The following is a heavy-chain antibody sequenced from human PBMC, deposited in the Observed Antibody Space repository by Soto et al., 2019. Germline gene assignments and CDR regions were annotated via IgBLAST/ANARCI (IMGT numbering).Heavy chain of an antibody. CDR2: FDPEDGET. D-gene: IGHD2-8*02. Sequence: GAAVKVSWKVSGYALADLSRHWVRQAPGKGLEWMGGFDPEDGETIYAQKFQGRVTMTDDTSTDTAYMELSSLRSEDTAVYYCATEGHTGTGWFDPWGQGTLVTVSS. J-gene: IGHJ5*02. CDR1: GYALADLS. V-gene: IGHV1-24*01. CDR3: ATEGHTGTGWFDP.